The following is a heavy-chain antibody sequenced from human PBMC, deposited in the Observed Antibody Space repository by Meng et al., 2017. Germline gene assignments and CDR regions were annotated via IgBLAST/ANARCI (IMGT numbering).Heavy chain of an antibody. CDR2: IYYSGST. CDR3: ASLRIAVAGINWFDP. V-gene: IGHV4-39*07. CDR1: GGSISSSSYY. J-gene: IGHJ5*02. Sequence: LPLQESGPGLGMPSETPSLTITVSGGSISSSSYYWGWIRQPPGKGLEWIGSIYYSGSTYYNPSLKSRVTISVDTSKNQFSLKLSSVTAADTAVYYCASLRIAVAGINWFDPWGQGTLVTVSS. D-gene: IGHD6-19*01.